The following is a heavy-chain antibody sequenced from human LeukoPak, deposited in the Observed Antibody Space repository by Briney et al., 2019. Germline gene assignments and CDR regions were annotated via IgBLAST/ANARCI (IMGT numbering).Heavy chain of an antibody. CDR3: ATSVYSSGWHPFFDY. V-gene: IGHV4-39*02. CDR1: GDSISNHNYF. J-gene: IGHJ4*02. D-gene: IGHD6-19*01. CDR2: IHYIGST. Sequence: SETLSLTCTASGDSISNHNYFWGWIRQPPGKGLEWIGSIHYIGSTYFNLSLKSRVTVSVDTSTNHFSLKLTSVTAADTGVYYCATSVYSSGWHPFFDYWGQGAPVIVSS.